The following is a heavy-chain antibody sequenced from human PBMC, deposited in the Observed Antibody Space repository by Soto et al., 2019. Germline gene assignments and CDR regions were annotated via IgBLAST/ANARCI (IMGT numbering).Heavy chain of an antibody. CDR3: ARWSYLDY. CDR1: GVRVYSSV. V-gene: IGHV3-23*01. Sequence: QPGGSLGLACAASGVRVYSSVVSWVRQAPGKGLEWVSTISGSDGKTFYADSVKGRFSISRDTSQSTLYLQMNSLRADDTAMYYCARWSYLDYWGQGTRVTVSS. J-gene: IGHJ4*02. D-gene: IGHD3-3*01. CDR2: ISGSDGKT.